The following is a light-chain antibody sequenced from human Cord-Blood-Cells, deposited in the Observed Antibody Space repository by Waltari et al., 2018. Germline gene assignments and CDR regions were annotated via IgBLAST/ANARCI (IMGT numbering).Light chain of an antibody. CDR1: QSVLYSSNNKNY. Sequence: IVMTQSPDSLAVSLGERATINGKSSQSVLYSSNNKNYLAWYQQKPGQPPKLLIYWASTRESGVPDRFSGSGSGTDFTLTISSLQAEDVAVYYCQQYYSTPTWTFGQGTKVEIK. CDR3: QQYYSTPTWT. CDR2: WAS. J-gene: IGKJ1*01. V-gene: IGKV4-1*01.